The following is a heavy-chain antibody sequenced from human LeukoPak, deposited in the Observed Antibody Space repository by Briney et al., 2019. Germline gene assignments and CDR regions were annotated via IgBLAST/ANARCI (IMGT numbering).Heavy chain of an antibody. J-gene: IGHJ3*02. Sequence: PSETLSLTCTVSGGSISSYYWSWIRQPPGKGLEWIGYIYYSGSTNYNPSLKSRVTISVDTSKNQFSLKLSSVTAADTAVYYCARHAVGGFGELLPDAFDIWGQGTMVTVSS. D-gene: IGHD3-10*01. CDR1: GGSISSYY. CDR2: IYYSGST. V-gene: IGHV4-59*08. CDR3: ARHAVGGFGELLPDAFDI.